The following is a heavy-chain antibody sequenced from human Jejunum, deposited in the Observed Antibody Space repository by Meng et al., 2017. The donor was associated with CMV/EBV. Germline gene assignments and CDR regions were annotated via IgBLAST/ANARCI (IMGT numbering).Heavy chain of an antibody. J-gene: IGHJ4*02. CDR2: ISAYNGNT. V-gene: IGHV1-18*01. CDR1: GFIFTSYA. Sequence: VQLVHSGAEVKKPGASVKVSCEASGFIFTSYAISWVRQAPGQGLQYMGWISAYNGNTNYAQELQGRVTMTTDTSTSTAYMELRSLRFDDTAVYYCARFYCSSTSCPHVLFDYWGQGTLVTVFS. D-gene: IGHD2-2*01. CDR3: ARFYCSSTSCPHVLFDY.